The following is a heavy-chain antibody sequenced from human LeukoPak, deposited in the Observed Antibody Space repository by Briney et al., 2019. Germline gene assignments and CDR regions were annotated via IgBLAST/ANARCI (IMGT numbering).Heavy chain of an antibody. V-gene: IGHV4-39*01. D-gene: IGHD6-19*01. Sequence: PSETLSLTCTVSGGSISSSSYYWGWIRQPPGKGLEWSGSIYYSGSTYYNPSLKSRVTISVDTSKTQFSLKLRSVTAADTAVYSCAGSPIAVAGPFDYWGQGTLVTVSS. J-gene: IGHJ4*02. CDR2: IYYSGST. CDR3: AGSPIAVAGPFDY. CDR1: GGSISSSSYY.